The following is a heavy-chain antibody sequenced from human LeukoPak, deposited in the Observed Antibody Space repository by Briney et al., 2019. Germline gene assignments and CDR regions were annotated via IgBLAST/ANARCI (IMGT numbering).Heavy chain of an antibody. Sequence: QPGGSLRLSCAASGFTFSSYWKHWVRQAPGKGLVWVSRINSDGSSTSYADSVKGRFTISRDNAKNTLYLQMNSLRTEDTAFYYCVRAAAPTLYYFDYWGQGTLVTVSS. CDR3: VRAAAPTLYYFDY. J-gene: IGHJ4*02. CDR2: INSDGSST. D-gene: IGHD2/OR15-2a*01. CDR1: GFTFSSYW. V-gene: IGHV3-74*01.